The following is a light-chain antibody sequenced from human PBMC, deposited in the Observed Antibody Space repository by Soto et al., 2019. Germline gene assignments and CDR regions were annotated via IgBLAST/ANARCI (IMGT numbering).Light chain of an antibody. V-gene: IGLV3-1*01. CDR1: RLGDKY. CDR2: QDT. J-gene: IGLJ2*01. CDR3: QTWVSGTVI. Sequence: SYELTRPPSVSVSPGQTASITCSGDRLGDKYSSWYQQKPGQSPVLVMYQDTKRPSGIPERISGSNSGNTATLTISGTQAVDEADYYCQTWVSGTVIFGGGTKLTVL.